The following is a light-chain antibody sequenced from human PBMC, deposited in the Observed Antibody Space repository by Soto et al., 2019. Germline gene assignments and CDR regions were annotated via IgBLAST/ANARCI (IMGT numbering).Light chain of an antibody. Sequence: AIQMTQSPSSMSESVGDRVTITCRASQGIRNDLGWYQQKPGKAPKLLIYAAPSLQSGVPSRFSGSGSGTDFTLTISSLQPEDFATYYCLQDYNYPWTFGQGTKVEIK. V-gene: IGKV1-6*01. CDR3: LQDYNYPWT. CDR1: QGIRND. J-gene: IGKJ1*01. CDR2: AAP.